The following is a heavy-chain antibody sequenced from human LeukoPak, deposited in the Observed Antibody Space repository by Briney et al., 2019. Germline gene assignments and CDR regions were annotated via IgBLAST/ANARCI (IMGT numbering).Heavy chain of an antibody. Sequence: SVKVSCKASGGTFSSYAISWVRQAPGQGLEWMGGIIPIFGTANYAQKFQGRVTITADESTSTAYMELSSLRSEDTAVYYCATGGLRFLEWLEMEGWFDPWGQGTLVTVSS. CDR3: ATGGLRFLEWLEMEGWFDP. D-gene: IGHD3-3*01. V-gene: IGHV1-69*13. J-gene: IGHJ5*02. CDR1: GGTFSSYA. CDR2: IIPIFGTA.